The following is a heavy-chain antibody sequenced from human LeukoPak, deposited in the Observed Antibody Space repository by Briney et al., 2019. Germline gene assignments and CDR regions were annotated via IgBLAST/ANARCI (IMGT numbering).Heavy chain of an antibody. CDR3: VPGGLAVSGIDY. V-gene: IGHV3-7*01. J-gene: IGHJ4*02. Sequence: GGSLRLSCAVSGFIFNNYWMSWVRQAPGKGLEWVANITPDGSDRYYVDSLKGRVTISRDNTKSSLYLQLNSLRAEDTAVYYCVPGGLAVSGIDYWGQGALVTVSS. CDR2: ITPDGSDR. CDR1: GFIFNNYW. D-gene: IGHD6-19*01.